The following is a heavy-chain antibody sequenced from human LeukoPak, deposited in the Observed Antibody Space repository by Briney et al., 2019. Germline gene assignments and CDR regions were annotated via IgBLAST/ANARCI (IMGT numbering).Heavy chain of an antibody. CDR1: GFTVSSNY. Sequence: GGSLRLSCAASGFTVSSNYMSWVRQAPGKGLEWVSVIYSGGSTYYADSVKGRFTISRDNSKNTLYLQMNSLRAEDTAVYYCAKGGYVWGSYRLDYWGQGTLVTVSS. J-gene: IGHJ4*02. CDR2: IYSGGST. D-gene: IGHD3-16*02. CDR3: AKGGYVWGSYRLDY. V-gene: IGHV3-53*01.